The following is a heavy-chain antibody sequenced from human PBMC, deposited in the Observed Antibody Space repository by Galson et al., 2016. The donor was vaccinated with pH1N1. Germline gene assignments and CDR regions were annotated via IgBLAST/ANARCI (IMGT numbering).Heavy chain of an antibody. V-gene: IGHV3-48*04. CDR2: ISRSVTNI. D-gene: IGHD5-18*01. Sequence: SLRLSCAVSGFSLSSYSMNWVRQAPGKGLEWVSYISRSVTNIYYAGSVKGRFTISRDTAKNSLYLQMDSLRLDDTAAYFCARDLGYAYGFYYYYYMDVWGKGTTVTVSS. CDR1: GFSLSSYS. J-gene: IGHJ6*03. CDR3: ARDLGYAYGFYYYYYMDV.